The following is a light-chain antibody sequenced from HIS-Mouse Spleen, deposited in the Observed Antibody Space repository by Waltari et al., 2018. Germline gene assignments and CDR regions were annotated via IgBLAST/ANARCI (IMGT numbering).Light chain of an antibody. J-gene: IGLJ3*02. CDR1: SSDFGSYNL. Sequence: QSALTQPASVSGSPGQSITISCTGTSSDFGSYNLLLWYQQHPGKAPKLMIYEGSKRPSGVSNRFSGSKSGNTASLTISGLQAEDEADYYCCSYAGSSTWVFGGGTKLTVL. CDR3: CSYAGSSTWV. V-gene: IGLV2-23*01. CDR2: EGS.